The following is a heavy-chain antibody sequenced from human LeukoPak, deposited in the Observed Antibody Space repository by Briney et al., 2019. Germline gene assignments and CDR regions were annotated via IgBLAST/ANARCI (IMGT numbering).Heavy chain of an antibody. V-gene: IGHV4-59*01. CDR1: GGSIISYY. D-gene: IGHD5-12*01. Sequence: TSETLSLTRTVSGGSIISYYWTWIRQPPGKGLEWIGYIYYTGSTNYNPSLKSRVTISVDTSKNQFSLKLNSVTAADTAVYYCAREGYSGYDSTYYFDSWGQGTLVTVSS. CDR3: AREGYSGYDSTYYFDS. CDR2: IYYTGST. J-gene: IGHJ4*02.